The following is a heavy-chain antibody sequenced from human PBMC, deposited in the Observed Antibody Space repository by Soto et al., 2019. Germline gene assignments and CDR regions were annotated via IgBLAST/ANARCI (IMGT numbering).Heavy chain of an antibody. D-gene: IGHD2-21*02. V-gene: IGHV3-30-3*01. CDR3: ASSLRVVTAPFDY. CDR1: GFTFSSYA. CDR2: ISYGGSNT. Sequence: QVQLVESGGGVVEPGRSLRLSCAASGFTFSSYAMHWVRQAPGKGLEWVRVISYGGSNTYYADSVKEPFTLSRDNSKNSLYLQMNSLRPEETAVYYWASSLRVVTAPFDYWGQGTLVTVSS. J-gene: IGHJ4*02.